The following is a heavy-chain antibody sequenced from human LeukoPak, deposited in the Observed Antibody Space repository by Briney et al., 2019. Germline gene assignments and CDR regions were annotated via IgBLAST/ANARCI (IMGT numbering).Heavy chain of an antibody. CDR3: AKDPGFGSSWYNYYFYGMDV. Sequence: PGGSLRLSCAASGFTFISYAMSWVRQAPGKGLEWVSVISGSGGSTYYAVSVKGRFNISRDNSKNTLYLQMNSLRAEDTAVYYCAKDPGFGSSWYNYYFYGMDVWGQGTTVTVSS. CDR2: ISGSGGST. CDR1: GFTFISYA. D-gene: IGHD6-13*01. J-gene: IGHJ6*02. V-gene: IGHV3-23*01.